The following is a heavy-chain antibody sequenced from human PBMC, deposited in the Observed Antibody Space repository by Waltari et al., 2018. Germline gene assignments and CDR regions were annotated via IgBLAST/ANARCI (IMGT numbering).Heavy chain of an antibody. Sequence: QVQLVQSGAEVKKPGASVKVSCKASGYTFTSYAMHWVRQAPGQRLEWMGWSNAGNGNTKYSQKFQGRVTITRDTSASTAYMELSSLRSEDTAVYYCARERITMVRGVIYDAFDIWGQGTMVTVSS. CDR1: GYTFTSYA. CDR3: ARERITMVRGVIYDAFDI. D-gene: IGHD3-10*01. V-gene: IGHV1-3*01. J-gene: IGHJ3*02. CDR2: SNAGNGNT.